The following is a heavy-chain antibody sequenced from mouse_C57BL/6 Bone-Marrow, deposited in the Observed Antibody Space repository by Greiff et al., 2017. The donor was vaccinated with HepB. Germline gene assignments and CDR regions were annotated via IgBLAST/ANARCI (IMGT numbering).Heavy chain of an antibody. V-gene: IGHV1-18*01. CDR2: INPNNGGT. CDR1: GYTFTDYN. CDR3: ARRGVYYYGSYWYFDV. J-gene: IGHJ1*03. Sequence: VQLQQSGPELVKPGASVKIPCKASGYTFTDYNMDWVKQSHGKSLEWIGDINPNNGGTIYNQKFKGKATLTVDKSSSTAYMELRSLTSEDTAVYYCARRGVYYYGSYWYFDVWGTGTTVTVSS. D-gene: IGHD1-1*01.